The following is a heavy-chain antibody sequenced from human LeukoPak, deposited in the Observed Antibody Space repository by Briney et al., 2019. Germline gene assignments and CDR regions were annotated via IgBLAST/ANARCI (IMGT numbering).Heavy chain of an antibody. CDR2: IIPIFGTA. V-gene: IGHV1-69*05. Sequence: VASVKVSCKSSGGTFSSYAISWVRQAPGQGLEWMGRIIPIFGTAHYAQKLQGRVTITTGESTSTAYMEQSSLRSEDTAVYYCARDRDVVVPAAIGYYYYYYMDVWGKGTTVTVSS. J-gene: IGHJ6*03. CDR1: GGTFSSYA. CDR3: ARDRDVVVPAAIGYYYYYYMDV. D-gene: IGHD2-2*01.